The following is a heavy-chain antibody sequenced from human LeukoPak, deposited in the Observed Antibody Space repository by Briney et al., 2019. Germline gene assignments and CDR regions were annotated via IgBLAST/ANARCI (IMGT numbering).Heavy chain of an antibody. V-gene: IGHV4-59*01. J-gene: IGHJ3*02. Sequence: PSETLSLTCTVSGASITNYYWSWIRQPPGKGLEWIGYIYYSGSTNYNPSLNSRVTISIDKSNNQFSLKVNSVTAADTAVYYCARDRGYLDGFDIWGQGTMATVSS. CDR2: IYYSGST. CDR3: ARDRGYLDGFDI. CDR1: GASITNYY. D-gene: IGHD3-10*01.